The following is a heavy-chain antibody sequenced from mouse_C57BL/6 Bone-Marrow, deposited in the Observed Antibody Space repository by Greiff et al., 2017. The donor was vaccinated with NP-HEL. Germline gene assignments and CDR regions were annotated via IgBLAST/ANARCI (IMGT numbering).Heavy chain of an antibody. J-gene: IGHJ1*03. CDR1: GYTFTSYW. V-gene: IGHV1-69*01. CDR2: IDPSDSYT. D-gene: IGHD1-1*01. CDR3: ARRGGSSYVWYVDV. Sequence: QVQLQQPGAELVMPGASVKLSCKASGYTFTSYWMHWVKQRPGQGLEWIGEIDPSDSYTNYNQKFKGKSTLTVDKSSSTAYMQLSSLTSEDSAVYYCARRGGSSYVWYVDVWGTGTTVTVSS.